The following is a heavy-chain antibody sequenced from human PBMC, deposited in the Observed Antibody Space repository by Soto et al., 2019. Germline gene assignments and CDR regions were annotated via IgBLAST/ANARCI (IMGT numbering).Heavy chain of an antibody. D-gene: IGHD6-6*01. CDR1: GGSISSGDYY. V-gene: IGHV4-31*03. J-gene: IGHJ3*02. CDR3: AGVKSSSFDFDI. CDR2: IYYSGST. Sequence: QVQLQESGPGLVKPSQTLSLTCTVSGGSISSGDYYWSWIRQHPGKGLEWIGYIYYSGSTYYNPSLRSRLTLTVEPSKNHFALELSSVTAADTAVDYCAGVKSSSFDFDIWGQGTMVTVSS.